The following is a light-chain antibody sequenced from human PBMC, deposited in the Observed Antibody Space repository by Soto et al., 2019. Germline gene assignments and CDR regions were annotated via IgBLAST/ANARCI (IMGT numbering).Light chain of an antibody. Sequence: QAVLTQPPSVSGAPGQRVTISCTGTRSNIGAGFDVHWYQQLPGTAPKLLIYDNNNRPSGVPDRFSGSKSGTSASLAITGLQAEDEADYYCHSYDGSLSGPVVFGGGTKVTVL. CDR3: HSYDGSLSGPVV. CDR2: DNN. J-gene: IGLJ2*01. V-gene: IGLV1-40*01. CDR1: RSNIGAGFD.